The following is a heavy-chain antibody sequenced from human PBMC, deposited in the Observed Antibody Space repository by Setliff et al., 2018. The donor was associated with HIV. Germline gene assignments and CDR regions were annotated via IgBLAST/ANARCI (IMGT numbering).Heavy chain of an antibody. CDR3: ARIPREGSGLSYYYYYYMDV. CDR1: GGSFSGYY. CDR2: SNHSGST. Sequence: SETLSLTCAVYGGSFSGYYWSWIRQRPGTGLEWMGESNHSGSTKYNPSLKSRFTISVDTSKNQFSLKLSSVTAADTAVYYCARIPREGSGLSYYYYYYMDVWGKGTTVTVS. V-gene: IGHV4-34*01. D-gene: IGHD3-10*01. J-gene: IGHJ6*03.